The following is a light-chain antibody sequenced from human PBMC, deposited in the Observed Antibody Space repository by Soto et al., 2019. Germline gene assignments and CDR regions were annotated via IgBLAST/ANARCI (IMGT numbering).Light chain of an antibody. CDR2: DVT. CDR1: SSDVGGYNY. CDR3: SSYTSSSTYV. J-gene: IGLJ1*01. V-gene: IGLV2-14*03. Sequence: QPALTQPASVSGSPGQSIPIFCTGTSSDVGGYNYVSWYQQHPGKAPKLMIYDVTNRPSGVSNRFSGYKSGNTASLTISGLQAEDEADYYCSSYTSSSTYVFGTGTKVTVL.